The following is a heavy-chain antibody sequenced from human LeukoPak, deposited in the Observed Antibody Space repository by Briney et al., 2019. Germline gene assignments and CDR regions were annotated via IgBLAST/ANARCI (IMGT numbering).Heavy chain of an antibody. Sequence: ASVKVSCKASGYSFTGYGISWVRQAPGQGLEWMGWISAYNGNTNYAQKLQGRVTMTTDTSTSTAYMELRSLRSDDTAVYYCARDSIAVAGEPFDYWGQGTLVTVSS. CDR2: ISAYNGNT. CDR3: ARDSIAVAGEPFDY. CDR1: GYSFTGYG. D-gene: IGHD6-19*01. J-gene: IGHJ4*02. V-gene: IGHV1-18*01.